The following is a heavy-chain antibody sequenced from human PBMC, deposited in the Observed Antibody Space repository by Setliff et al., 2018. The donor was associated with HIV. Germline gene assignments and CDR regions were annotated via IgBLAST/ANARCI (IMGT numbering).Heavy chain of an antibody. CDR3: VRVGRGGYATTYWHFDL. J-gene: IGHJ2*01. V-gene: IGHV4-39*07. CDR1: GDSISSSSYY. CDR2: IYYSGSA. Sequence: SETLSLTCSVSGDSISSSSYYWGWIRQPPGKGLEWIGSIYYSGSAYYNPSLRGRVTISLDTSKNEISLKLFSVTAADTAVYYCVRVGRGGYATTYWHFDLWGRGSLVTVSS. D-gene: IGHD1-26*01.